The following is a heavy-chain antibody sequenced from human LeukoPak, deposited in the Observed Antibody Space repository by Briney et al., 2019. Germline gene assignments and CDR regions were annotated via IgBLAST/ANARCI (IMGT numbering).Heavy chain of an antibody. J-gene: IGHJ4*02. D-gene: IGHD6-6*01. Sequence: ASVKVSCKASGYTFTSYYMHWVRQAPGQGLEWMGIINPSGGSTSYAQKFQGRVTMTRDTSISTAYMELSRLRSDDTAVYYCARSFTRSRYSSSSPDYWGQGTLVTVSS. CDR2: INPSGGST. CDR1: GYTFTSYY. CDR3: ARSFTRSRYSSSSPDY. V-gene: IGHV1-46*01.